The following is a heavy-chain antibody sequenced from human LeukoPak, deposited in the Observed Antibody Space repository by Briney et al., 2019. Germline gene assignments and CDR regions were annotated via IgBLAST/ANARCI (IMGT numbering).Heavy chain of an antibody. CDR2: ISWNSGSI. J-gene: IGHJ6*02. CDR1: GFTFDDYA. CDR3: AKAMRDFWSGYYTDYHYGMDV. Sequence: GGSLRLSCAASGFTFDDYAMHWVRQAPGKGLEWVSGISWNSGSIGYADSVKGRFTISRDNAKNSLYLQMNSLRAEDTALYYCAKAMRDFWSGYYTDYHYGMDVWGQGTTVTVSS. V-gene: IGHV3-9*01. D-gene: IGHD3-3*01.